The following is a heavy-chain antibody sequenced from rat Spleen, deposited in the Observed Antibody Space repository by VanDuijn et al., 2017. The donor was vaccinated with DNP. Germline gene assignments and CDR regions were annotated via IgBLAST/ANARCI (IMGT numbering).Heavy chain of an antibody. D-gene: IGHD5-1*01. Sequence: EVQLQESGPGLVKPSQSLSLTCSVTGYSITSNYWGWIRKFPGSEMEWIGHISYGGSTRYNPSLKSRFSITRDTSKNQFFLQVTSVRIEDTAPYYCAIQLGVFDYWGQGIMVIVSS. J-gene: IGHJ2*01. CDR2: ISYGGST. CDR1: GYSITSNY. CDR3: AIQLGVFDY. V-gene: IGHV3-1*01.